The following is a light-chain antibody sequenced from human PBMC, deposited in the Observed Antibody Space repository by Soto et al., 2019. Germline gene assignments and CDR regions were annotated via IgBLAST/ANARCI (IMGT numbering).Light chain of an antibody. CDR3: HTWDTGIVV. CDR2: LNSDGSH. J-gene: IGLJ2*01. Sequence: QLVLTQSPSASASLGASVKLTCSLNSGHSSYAIAWHQQQPEKGPRYLMKLNSDGSHSKGDGIPDRFSGSSSGAERYLTISSLQSEDEADYCCHTWDTGIVVFGGGTKLIVL. V-gene: IGLV4-69*01. CDR1: SGHSSYA.